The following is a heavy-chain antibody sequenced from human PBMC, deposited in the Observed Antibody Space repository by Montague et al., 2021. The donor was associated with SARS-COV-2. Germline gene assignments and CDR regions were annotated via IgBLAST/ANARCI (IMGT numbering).Heavy chain of an antibody. CDR2: IYYTEST. CDR3: AGQRASSPFDH. J-gene: IGHJ4*02. Sequence: SETLSPTCTVSGGSISTSTYYWGWIRQPPGKGLEWIGSIYYTESTFYXPSLKSRVTISVDTSQNQFSLKLSSVTAADTAMYYCAGQRASSPFDHWGQGTLVTVSS. V-gene: IGHV4-39*01. CDR1: GGSISTSTYY. D-gene: IGHD6-13*01.